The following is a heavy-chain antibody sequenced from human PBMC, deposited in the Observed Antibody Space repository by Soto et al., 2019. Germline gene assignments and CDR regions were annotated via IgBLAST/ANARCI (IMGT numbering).Heavy chain of an antibody. D-gene: IGHD1-26*01. CDR1: GFTFSNAW. CDR2: IKSKTDGGTT. Sequence: GGSLRLSCAASGFTFSNAWMSWVRQAPGKGLEWVGRIKSKTDGGTTDYAAPVKGRFTISRDDSKNTLYLQMNSLKTEDTAVYYCTTDLYGARFYYYYYMDVWGKGTTVTVSS. CDR3: TTDLYGARFYYYYYMDV. J-gene: IGHJ6*03. V-gene: IGHV3-15*01.